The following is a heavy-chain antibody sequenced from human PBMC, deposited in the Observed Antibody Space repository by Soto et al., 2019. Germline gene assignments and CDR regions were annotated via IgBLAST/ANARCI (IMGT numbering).Heavy chain of an antibody. Sequence: QVQLVESGGGVVQPGRSLRLSCAASGFTFSSYGMHWVRQAPGKGLERVAVIWYDGSNKYYADSVKGRFTISRDNSKNTLYLQMNSLRAEDTAVYYCARVPGYSSGWYWYFDLWGRGTLVTVSS. CDR2: IWYDGSNK. CDR3: ARVPGYSSGWYWYFDL. J-gene: IGHJ2*01. V-gene: IGHV3-33*01. CDR1: GFTFSSYG. D-gene: IGHD6-19*01.